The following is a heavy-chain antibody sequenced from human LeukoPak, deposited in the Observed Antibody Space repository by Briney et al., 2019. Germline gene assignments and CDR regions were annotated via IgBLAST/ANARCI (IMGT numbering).Heavy chain of an antibody. CDR3: AKDIGTGFGELVFDY. D-gene: IGHD3-10*01. CDR2: ISWNSGSI. CDR1: GFTFGDYA. J-gene: IGHJ4*02. V-gene: IGHV3-9*01. Sequence: GGSLRLSCAASGFTFGDYAMHWVRQAPGKGLEWVSGISWNSGSIGYADSVKGRFTISRDNAKNSLYLQMNSLRAEDTALYYCAKDIGTGFGELVFDYWGQGTLVTVSS.